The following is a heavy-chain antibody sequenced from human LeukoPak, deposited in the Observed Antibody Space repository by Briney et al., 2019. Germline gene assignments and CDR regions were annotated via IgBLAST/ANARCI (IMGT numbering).Heavy chain of an antibody. CDR1: GGSISSHY. CDR2: IYYSGST. V-gene: IGHV4-59*11. D-gene: IGHD3-3*01. Sequence: SETLSLTCTVSGGSISSHYWSWLRQPPGKGLEWIGYIYYSGSTNYNPSLKSRVTISVDTSKNQFSLKLGSVTAADTAVYYCARAGEGVLRFLEWPPNWFDPWGQGTLVTVSS. J-gene: IGHJ5*02. CDR3: ARAGEGVLRFLEWPPNWFDP.